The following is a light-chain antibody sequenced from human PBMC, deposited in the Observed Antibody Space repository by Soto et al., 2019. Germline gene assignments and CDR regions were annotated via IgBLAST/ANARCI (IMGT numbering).Light chain of an antibody. CDR3: SSYTSSSTVI. CDR1: SSDVGGYNY. Sequence: QSVLTQPASVSGSPGQSITISCTGTSSDVGGYNYVSWYLLHPGKAPKLIIYYVSDRPSGISNRFSGSESGYTASLTISGLQAEDEGDYYCSSYTSSSTVIFGGGTKVTVL. CDR2: YVS. J-gene: IGLJ2*01. V-gene: IGLV2-14*01.